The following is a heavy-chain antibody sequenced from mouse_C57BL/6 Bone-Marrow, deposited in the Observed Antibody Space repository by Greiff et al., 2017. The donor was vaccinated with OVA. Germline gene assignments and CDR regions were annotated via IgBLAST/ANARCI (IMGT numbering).Heavy chain of an antibody. CDR1: GFTFSDYG. V-gene: IGHV5-17*01. CDR3: ARGDDGYYAFAY. CDR2: ISSGSSTI. J-gene: IGHJ3*01. D-gene: IGHD2-3*01. Sequence: EVKLVESGGGLVKPGGSLKLSCAASGFTFSDYGMHWVRQAPEKGLEWVAYISSGSSTIYYADTVKGRFTISRDNAKNTLFLQMTSLRSEDTAMDYCARGDDGYYAFAYWGQGTLVTVSA.